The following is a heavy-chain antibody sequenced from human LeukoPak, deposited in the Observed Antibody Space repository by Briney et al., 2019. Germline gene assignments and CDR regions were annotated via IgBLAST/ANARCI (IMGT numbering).Heavy chain of an antibody. CDR3: ARGEEYLGQGRPFGI. V-gene: IGHV3-30-3*01. Sequence: PGGSLRLSCAASGFTFSSYAMHWVRQAPGKGLEWVAVISYDGSNKYYADSVKGRFTISRDNAKNMLYLQVNSLRAEDTAVYYCARGEEYLGQGRPFGIWGQGTMVTVSS. D-gene: IGHD2-2*01. CDR1: GFTFSSYA. CDR2: ISYDGSNK. J-gene: IGHJ3*02.